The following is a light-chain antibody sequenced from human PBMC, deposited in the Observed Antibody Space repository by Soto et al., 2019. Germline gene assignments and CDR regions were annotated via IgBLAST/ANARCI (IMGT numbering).Light chain of an antibody. J-gene: IGKJ1*01. CDR1: QSISSW. CDR2: KAS. Sequence: DLPMTQSPSPPSASLGDRVTLTCPASQSISSWLAWYQQKPGKAPKLLIYKASTLKSGVPSRFSGSGSGTEFTLTISSLQPDDFATYYCQHYNSYSEAFGQGTKVDIK. CDR3: QHYNSYSEA. V-gene: IGKV1-5*03.